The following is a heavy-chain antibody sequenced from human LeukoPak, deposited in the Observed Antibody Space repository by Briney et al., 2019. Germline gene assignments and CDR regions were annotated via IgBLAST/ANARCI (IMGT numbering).Heavy chain of an antibody. V-gene: IGHV3-23*01. CDR1: GFTFSSYD. Sequence: PGGSLRLSCAASGFTFSSYDMHWVRQATGKGLEWVSAISGSGGSTYYADSVKGRFTISRDNSKNTLYLQMNSLRAEDTAVYYCAKDGDTAMVTAFDIWGQGTMVTVSS. CDR3: AKDGDTAMVTAFDI. CDR2: ISGSGGST. J-gene: IGHJ3*02. D-gene: IGHD5-18*01.